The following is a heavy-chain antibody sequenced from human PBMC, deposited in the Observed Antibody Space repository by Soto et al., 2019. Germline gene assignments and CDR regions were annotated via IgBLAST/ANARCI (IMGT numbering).Heavy chain of an antibody. CDR2: IRSNSDGGTT. CDR3: STTKAGTNTFGI. Sequence: PGGSLRLSCAASGFTFSGHGMHWVRQAPGQGLEWVGRIRSNSDGGTTDYAAPVKGRFSISRDDSKNTLYLQMNSLKTEDTAVYYCSTTKAGTNTFGIWGQGTMVTVSS. V-gene: IGHV3-15*07. CDR1: GFTFSGHG. J-gene: IGHJ3*02. D-gene: IGHD1-7*01.